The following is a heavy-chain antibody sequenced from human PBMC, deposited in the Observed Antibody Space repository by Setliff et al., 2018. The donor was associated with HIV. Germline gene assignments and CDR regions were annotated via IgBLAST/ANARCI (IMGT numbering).Heavy chain of an antibody. J-gene: IGHJ3*02. CDR2: IIPIFGTA. D-gene: IGHD3-22*01. CDR3: ARDPGGYDSSGFDAFDI. Sequence: SVKVSCKASGGTFSSYAISWVRQAPGQGLEWMGGIIPIFGTANYAQKFQGRVTITADESTSTAYMELSSLRAEDTAVYYCARDPGGYDSSGFDAFDIWGQGTMVTVSS. CDR1: GGTFSSYA. V-gene: IGHV1-69*13.